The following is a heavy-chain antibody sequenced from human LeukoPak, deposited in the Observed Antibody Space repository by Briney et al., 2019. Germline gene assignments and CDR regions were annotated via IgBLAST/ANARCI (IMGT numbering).Heavy chain of an antibody. J-gene: IGHJ5*02. Sequence: PGGSLRLSCAASGFTVSSNYMSWVRQAPGKGLEWVSYISSSGSTIYYADSVKGRFTISRDNAKNSLYLQMNSLRAEDTAVYYCARRGVGAAYNWFDPWGQGTLVTVSS. CDR1: GFTVSSNY. D-gene: IGHD1-26*01. CDR3: ARRGVGAAYNWFDP. CDR2: ISSSGSTI. V-gene: IGHV3-11*04.